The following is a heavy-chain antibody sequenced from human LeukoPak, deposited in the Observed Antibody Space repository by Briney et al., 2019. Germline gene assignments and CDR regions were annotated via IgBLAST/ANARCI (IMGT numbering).Heavy chain of an antibody. D-gene: IGHD2-2*01. V-gene: IGHV1-69*04. CDR3: ARGGGNIVVVPAAI. CDR2: IIPILGIA. J-gene: IGHJ3*02. CDR1: GGTFSSYA. Sequence: SVKVSCKASGGTFSSYAISWVRQAPGQGLEWMGRIIPILGIANYAQKFQGRVTITADESTSTAHMELSSLRSEDTAVYYCARGGGNIVVVPAAIWGQGTMVTVSS.